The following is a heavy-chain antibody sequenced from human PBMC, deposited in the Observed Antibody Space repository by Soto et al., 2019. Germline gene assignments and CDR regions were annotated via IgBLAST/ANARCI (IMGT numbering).Heavy chain of an antibody. D-gene: IGHD2-15*01. V-gene: IGHV1-2*04. CDR2: INPNSGGT. Sequence: VKVSCKASGYTFTGYYMHWVRQAPGQGLEWMGWINPNSGGTNYAQKFQGWVTMTSDTSISTAYMELSRLRSDDTAVYYCARDPGGSSYYFDYWGQGTLVTVSS. CDR1: GYTFTGYY. CDR3: ARDPGGSSYYFDY. J-gene: IGHJ4*02.